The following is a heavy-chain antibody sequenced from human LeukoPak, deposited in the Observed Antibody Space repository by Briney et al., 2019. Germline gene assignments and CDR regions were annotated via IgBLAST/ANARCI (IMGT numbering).Heavy chain of an antibody. Sequence: SETLSLTCTVSGGSISSYYWSRIRQPPGKGLEWIGYIYYSGSTNYNPSLKSRVTISVDTSKNQFSLKLSSVTAADTAVYYCARASIITIFGVDPYYFDYWGQGTLVTVSS. J-gene: IGHJ4*02. CDR3: ARASIITIFGVDPYYFDY. V-gene: IGHV4-59*01. CDR1: GGSISSYY. D-gene: IGHD3-3*01. CDR2: IYYSGST.